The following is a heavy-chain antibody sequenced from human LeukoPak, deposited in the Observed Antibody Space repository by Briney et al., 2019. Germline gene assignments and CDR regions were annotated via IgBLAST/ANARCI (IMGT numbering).Heavy chain of an antibody. Sequence: PGSSVKVSCKASGGTFSSYAISWVRQAPGQGLEWMGGIIPIFGTANYAQKLQGRVTMTTDTSTSTAYMELRSLRSDDTAVYYCARVRYCSGGSCYLGYFDYWGQGTLVTVSS. CDR1: GGTFSSYA. V-gene: IGHV1-69*05. J-gene: IGHJ4*02. CDR2: IIPIFGTA. D-gene: IGHD2-15*01. CDR3: ARVRYCSGGSCYLGYFDY.